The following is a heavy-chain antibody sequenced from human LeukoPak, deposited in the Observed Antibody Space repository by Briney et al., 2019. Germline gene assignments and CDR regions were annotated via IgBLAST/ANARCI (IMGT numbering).Heavy chain of an antibody. D-gene: IGHD3-10*01. CDR2: IYYSGST. V-gene: IGHV4-39*01. CDR3: ARRARGAKLGSGAFDI. Sequence: KPSETLSLTCTVSGGSISSSTYYWGWIRQPPGKGLEWIGSIYYSGSTYYNPSLKSRVTISVDTSKNQFSLKLSSVTAADTAVYYCARRARGAKLGSGAFDIWGQGTMVTVSS. J-gene: IGHJ3*02. CDR1: GGSISSSTYY.